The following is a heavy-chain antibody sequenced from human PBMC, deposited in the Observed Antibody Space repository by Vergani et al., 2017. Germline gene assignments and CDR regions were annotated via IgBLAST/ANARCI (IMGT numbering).Heavy chain of an antibody. D-gene: IGHD3-10*01. CDR3: ARARLPVSGSQLVAGAYGMDV. Sequence: EVQLVESGGGVVRPGGSLRLSCAASGFTFDDYGMSWVRQAPGKGLEWVSGINWNGGSTGYADSVKSRFTISRDNAKNSLYLQMNSLRAEDTALYHCARARLPVSGSQLVAGAYGMDVGGQGTTVTVSS. V-gene: IGHV3-20*01. CDR2: INWNGGST. J-gene: IGHJ6*02. CDR1: GFTFDDYG.